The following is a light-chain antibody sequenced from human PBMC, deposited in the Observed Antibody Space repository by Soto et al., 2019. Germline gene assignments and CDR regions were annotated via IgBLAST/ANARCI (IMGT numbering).Light chain of an antibody. CDR2: AAS. CDR3: QQSYSTPQT. Sequence: IQITQSPSSLSAAVGARVTTPSLASQSISSYLNWYQQKPGKAPKLLIYAASSLQSGVPSRFSGSGSGTDFTLTISSLQPEDFATYYCQQSYSTPQTFGQGTKVDIK. V-gene: IGKV1-39*01. J-gene: IGKJ1*01. CDR1: QSISSY.